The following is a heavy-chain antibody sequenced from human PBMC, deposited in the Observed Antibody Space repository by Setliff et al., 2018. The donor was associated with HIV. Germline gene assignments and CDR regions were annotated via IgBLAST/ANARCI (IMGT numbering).Heavy chain of an antibody. CDR1: GASITSGSFY. D-gene: IGHD6-13*01. Sequence: PSETLSLTCSVSGASITSGSFYWTWIRKPAGKGLEWIGHTYTNGRLNYNPSLQSRVAISMDTSRNQFSLRLSSVTAADTGVYYCARHRDPPGSSWIYYYYYMDLWGAGTTVTVSS. V-gene: IGHV4-61*09. CDR3: ARHRDPPGSSWIYYYYYMDL. CDR2: TYTNGRL. J-gene: IGHJ6*03.